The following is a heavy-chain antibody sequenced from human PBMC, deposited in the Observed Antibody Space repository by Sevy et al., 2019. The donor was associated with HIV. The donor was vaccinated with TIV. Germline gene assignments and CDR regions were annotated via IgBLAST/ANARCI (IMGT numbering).Heavy chain of an antibody. CDR3: ARQGGASSYDY. V-gene: IGHV3-64*01. CDR2: ISGNGGNT. D-gene: IGHD2-2*01. J-gene: IGHJ4*02. Sequence: GGSLRLSCAASGFTFSSYSIHWVRQAPGKGPEYISAISGNGGNTYYASTVKGRFTISRDNSKNTLWLQIDSLRAEDMAVYYCARQGGASSYDYWGQGTLVTVSS. CDR1: GFTFSSYS.